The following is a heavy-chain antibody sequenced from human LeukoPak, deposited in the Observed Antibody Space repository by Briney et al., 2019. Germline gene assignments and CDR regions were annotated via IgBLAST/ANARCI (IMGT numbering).Heavy chain of an antibody. V-gene: IGHV4-38-2*02. CDR3: AERSAYESLFDY. CDR1: GYSISSGYY. CDR2: IDHSGST. D-gene: IGHD5-12*01. Sequence: SETLSLTCTVSGYSISSGYYWGWIRQPPGKGLEWTGSIDHSGSTYYNPSLKSRITISLDTSKNQFSLKLNSVTAADTAVYFCAERSAYESLFDYWGQGTLVTVSS. J-gene: IGHJ4*02.